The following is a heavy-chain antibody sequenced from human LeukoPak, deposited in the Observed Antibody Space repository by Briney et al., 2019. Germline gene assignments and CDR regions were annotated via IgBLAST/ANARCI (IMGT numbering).Heavy chain of an antibody. V-gene: IGHV3-30*04. CDR2: ISYDGSNK. CDR3: AREKWHYSAFAP. Sequence: PGGSLRLSCAASGFTFSSYAMHWVRQAPGKGLEWVAVISYDGSNKYYADSVKGRFTISRDNSKNTLYLQMNSLRAEDTAVYYCAREKWHYSAFAPWGQGTLVTVSS. J-gene: IGHJ5*02. CDR1: GFTFSSYA. D-gene: IGHD1-7*01.